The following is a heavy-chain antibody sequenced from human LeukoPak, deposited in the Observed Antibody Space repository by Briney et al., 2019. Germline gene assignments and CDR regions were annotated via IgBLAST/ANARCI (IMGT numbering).Heavy chain of an antibody. V-gene: IGHV4-30-4*01. J-gene: IGHJ4*02. CDR2: IYYSGST. CDR1: GGSISSGDYY. Sequence: PSQTLSLTCTVSGGSISSGDYYWSWIRQPPGKGLEWIGYIYYSGSTYYNPSLKSRVTISVDTSKNQFSLKLSSVTAADTAVSYCARVATMVRGVILFDYWGQGTLVTVSS. CDR3: ARVATMVRGVILFDY. D-gene: IGHD3-10*01.